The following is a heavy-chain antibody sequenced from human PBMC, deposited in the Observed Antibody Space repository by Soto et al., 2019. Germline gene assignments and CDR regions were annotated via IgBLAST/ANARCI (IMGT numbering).Heavy chain of an antibody. D-gene: IGHD1-1*01. CDR3: ARHPRELEPYVTYYYMDV. J-gene: IGHJ6*03. CDR2: IYYSGST. V-gene: IGHV4-39*01. Sequence: QLQLQESGPGLVKPSETLSLTCTVSGGSISSSSYYWGWIRQPPGKGLEWIGSIYYSGSTYYNPSLKSRVTISVDTSKNQFSLKLSSVTAADTAVYYCARHPRELEPYVTYYYMDVWGKGTTVTVSS. CDR1: GGSISSSSYY.